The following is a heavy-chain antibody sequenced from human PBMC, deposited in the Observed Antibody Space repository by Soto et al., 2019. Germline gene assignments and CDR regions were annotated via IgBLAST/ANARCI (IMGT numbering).Heavy chain of an antibody. CDR2: IIPLFGTA. J-gene: IGHJ4*02. CDR1: GVTFSSET. Sequence: QVQLVQSGADVKKPGSSVKVSCQASGVTFSSETLGWVRQAPGQGLEWVGGIIPLFGTASYAQKFQGRVTITADESTGTVYTALSSLRSDDTAVYFWATELGENPASPFDAWGQGTLVTASS. V-gene: IGHV1-69*01. CDR3: ATELGENPASPFDA. D-gene: IGHD3-10*01.